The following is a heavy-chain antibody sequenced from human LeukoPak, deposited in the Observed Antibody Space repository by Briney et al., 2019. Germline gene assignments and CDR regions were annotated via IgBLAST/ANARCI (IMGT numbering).Heavy chain of an antibody. CDR1: GGSFSGYY. CDR2: INHSGST. CDR3: ASDIIGHDAFDI. V-gene: IGHV4-34*01. D-gene: IGHD3-9*01. J-gene: IGHJ3*02. Sequence: SETLSLTCAVYGGSFSGYYWSWIRQPPGKGLEWIGEINHSGSTNYNPSLKSRVTISVDTSKNQFSLKLTSVTAADTAVYYCASDIIGHDAFDIWGQGTVVTVSS.